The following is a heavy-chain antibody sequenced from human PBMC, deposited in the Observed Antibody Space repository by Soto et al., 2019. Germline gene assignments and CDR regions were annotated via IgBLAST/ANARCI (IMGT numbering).Heavy chain of an antibody. CDR3: ARSIVVVTALDY. Sequence: QVKLVQSGAEEKKPGASVKVSCKASGYTFTSYAMHWVRQAPGQRLEWMGWINAGNGNTKYSQKFQGRVTITRNTSPSTAYIELSSLRSEDTAVYYCARSIVVVTALDYWGQGTLVTVSS. CDR2: INAGNGNT. J-gene: IGHJ4*02. V-gene: IGHV1-3*05. CDR1: GYTFTSYA. D-gene: IGHD2-21*02.